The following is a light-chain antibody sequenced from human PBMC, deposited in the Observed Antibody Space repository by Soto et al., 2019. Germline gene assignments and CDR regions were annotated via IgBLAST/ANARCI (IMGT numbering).Light chain of an antibody. CDR3: EAWDDSLNGFYV. V-gene: IGLV2-14*01. CDR2: DVS. J-gene: IGLJ1*01. Sequence: QSVLTQPASVSGSPGQSITISCTGTSSDVGGYNYVSWYQQHPGKAPKLMIYDVSNRPSGVSNRFSGSKSGNTASLAITGLQSEDEADYYCEAWDDSLNGFYVFGIVTKVTVL. CDR1: SSDVGGYNY.